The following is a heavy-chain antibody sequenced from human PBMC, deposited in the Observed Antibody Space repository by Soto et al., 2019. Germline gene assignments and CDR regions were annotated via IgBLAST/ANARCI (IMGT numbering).Heavy chain of an antibody. V-gene: IGHV3-30*18. Sequence: QVQLVESGGGVVQPGRSLRLSCAASGFTFSSYGMHWVRQAPGKGLEWVAVISYDGSNKYYADSVKGRFTISRDSSKNTLYLQMNSLRAEDTAVYYCAKNGMDVWGQGTTVTVSS. J-gene: IGHJ6*02. CDR3: AKNGMDV. CDR2: ISYDGSNK. CDR1: GFTFSSYG.